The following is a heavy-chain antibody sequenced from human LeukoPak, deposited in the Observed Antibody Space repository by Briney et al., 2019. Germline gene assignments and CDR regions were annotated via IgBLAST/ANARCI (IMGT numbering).Heavy chain of an antibody. CDR2: ISAYNGNT. CDR1: GYTFTNYG. CDR3: ARGPSYYYDSSGYSI. V-gene: IGHV1-18*01. J-gene: IGHJ4*02. Sequence: ASVKVSCKASGYTFTNYGISWLRQAPGQGLEWMGWISAYNGNTNYAQKVQGRVTMTTDTSTSTAYMELSSLRSEDTAVYYCARGPSYYYDSSGYSIWGQGTLVTVSS. D-gene: IGHD3-22*01.